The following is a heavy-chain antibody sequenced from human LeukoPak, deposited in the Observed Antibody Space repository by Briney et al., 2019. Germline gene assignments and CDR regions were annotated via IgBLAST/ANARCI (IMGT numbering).Heavy chain of an antibody. CDR3: ARGSSSGWYRYYFDY. V-gene: IGHV4-39*07. D-gene: IGHD6-19*01. CDR1: GGSISSRSYY. J-gene: IGHJ4*02. CDR2: IYYSGST. Sequence: SETLSLTCTVSGGSISSRSYYWGWIRQPPGKGLEWIGSIYYSGSTYYNPSLKSRVTISVDTSKNQFSLKLSSVTAADTAVYYCARGSSSGWYRYYFDYWGQGTLVTVSS.